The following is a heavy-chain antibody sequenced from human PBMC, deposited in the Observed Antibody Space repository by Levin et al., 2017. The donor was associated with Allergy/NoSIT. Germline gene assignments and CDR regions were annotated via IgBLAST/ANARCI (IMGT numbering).Heavy chain of an antibody. D-gene: IGHD2-2*02. CDR2: IIPVFGTP. CDR3: AKSLGYCSSSSCYTDAFDI. CDR1: GGTFSTYS. V-gene: IGHV1-69*06. J-gene: IGHJ3*02. Sequence: KISCKTSGGTFSTYSINWVRQAPGQGLEWMGGIIPVFGTPTYTQKFQGRVTITADKSTSTAYMELSSLRSEDTALYYCAKSLGYCSSSSCYTDAFDIWGQGTLVTVSS.